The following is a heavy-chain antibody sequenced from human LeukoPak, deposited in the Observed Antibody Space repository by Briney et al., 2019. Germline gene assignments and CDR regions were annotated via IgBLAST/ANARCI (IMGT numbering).Heavy chain of an antibody. CDR1: GFTFSSYG. D-gene: IGHD1-26*01. J-gene: IGHJ6*02. Sequence: GGSLRLSCAASGFTFSSYGMHWVRQAPGKGLEWVAVIWYDGSNKYYADPVKGRFTISRDSSKNTLYLQMNSLRAEDTAVYYCARSTREGYYYYGMDVWGQGTTVTVSS. V-gene: IGHV3-33*01. CDR2: IWYDGSNK. CDR3: ARSTREGYYYYGMDV.